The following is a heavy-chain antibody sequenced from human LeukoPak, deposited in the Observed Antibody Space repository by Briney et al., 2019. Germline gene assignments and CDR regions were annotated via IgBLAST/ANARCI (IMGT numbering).Heavy chain of an antibody. D-gene: IGHD6-19*01. Sequence: SSVTVSCKASGGTFSNYAISWVRQAPGQGLEWMGRIIPILDIANYAQKFQGRVTITADKSTSTAYMELSSLRSEDTAVYHCARDRAVAGRGDFDYWGQGTLVTVSS. V-gene: IGHV1-69*04. CDR3: ARDRAVAGRGDFDY. J-gene: IGHJ4*02. CDR1: GGTFSNYA. CDR2: IIPILDIA.